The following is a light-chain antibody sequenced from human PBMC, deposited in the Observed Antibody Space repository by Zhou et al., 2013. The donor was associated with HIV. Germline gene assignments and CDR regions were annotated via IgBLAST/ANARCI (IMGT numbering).Light chain of an antibody. CDR2: WGS. CDR1: QSLLHRNGYNY. Sequence: IVMTQSPVSLPVTPGESASISCRSSQSLLHRNGYNYLVWYLQKPGQSPQLLIYWGSYRASGVPDRLSGSGSGTDFTLKISRVEAEDVGVYYCMQAVQTPFTFGGGTKVEIK. CDR3: MQAVQTPFT. V-gene: IGKV2-28*01. J-gene: IGKJ4*01.